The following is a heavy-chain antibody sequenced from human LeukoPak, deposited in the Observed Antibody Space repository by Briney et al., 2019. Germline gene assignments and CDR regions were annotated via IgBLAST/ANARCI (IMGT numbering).Heavy chain of an antibody. CDR2: IIPILGIA. CDR3: ARAGHYYDSSCSLDY. J-gene: IGHJ4*02. D-gene: IGHD3-22*01. Sequence: SVKVSFTASGGSFSSYAISWVRQAPGQGLEWMGRIIPILGIANYAQKFQGRVTITADKYTSTAYMELSSLRSEDTAVYCCARAGHYYDSSCSLDYWGQGTLVTVSS. CDR1: GGSFSSYA. V-gene: IGHV1-69*04.